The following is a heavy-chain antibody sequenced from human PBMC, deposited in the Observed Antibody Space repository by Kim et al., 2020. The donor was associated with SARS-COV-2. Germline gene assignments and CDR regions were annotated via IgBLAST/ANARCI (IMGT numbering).Heavy chain of an antibody. V-gene: IGHV4-39*01. D-gene: IGHD3-22*01. J-gene: IGHJ4*02. Sequence: PSLKSRVTISVDTSKNQFSRKLSSVSAADTAVYYCARAFDYYDSSGHDYWGQGTLVTVSS. CDR3: ARAFDYYDSSGHDY.